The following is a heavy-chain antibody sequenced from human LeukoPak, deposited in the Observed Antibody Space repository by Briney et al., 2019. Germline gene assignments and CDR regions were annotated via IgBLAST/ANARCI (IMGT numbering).Heavy chain of an antibody. D-gene: IGHD3-16*02. CDR2: ISGSDDST. CDR1: GLIFSSYA. V-gene: IGHV3-23*01. CDR3: AKGGLIAYFDY. J-gene: IGHJ4*02. Sequence: GGSLRLSCAASGLIFSSYAMSWVRQAPGKGLEWVSAISGSDDSTYYADSVKGRFTISRDNSKNTLYLQMDSLRAEDTALYYCAKGGLIAYFDYWGQGTLVTVSS.